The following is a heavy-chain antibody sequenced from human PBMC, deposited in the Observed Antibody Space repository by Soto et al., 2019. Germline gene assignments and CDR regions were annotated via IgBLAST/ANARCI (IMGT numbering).Heavy chain of an antibody. CDR2: IVVGSGNT. Sequence: ASVKVSCKSSGFTFTSSAVQWVRQARGQRLEWIGWIVVGSGNTNYAQKFQERVTITRDMSTSTAYMELSSLRSEDTAVYYCAAEGVVVPAAINGMDDWGQGTTVTVS. CDR1: GFTFTSSA. V-gene: IGHV1-58*01. D-gene: IGHD2-2*02. J-gene: IGHJ6*02. CDR3: AAEGVVVPAAINGMDD.